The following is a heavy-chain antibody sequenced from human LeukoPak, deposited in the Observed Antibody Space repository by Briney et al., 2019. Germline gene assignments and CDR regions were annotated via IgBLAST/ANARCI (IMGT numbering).Heavy chain of an antibody. CDR3: ARRWYTGTYYYFDL. CDR2: INGDGTTT. Sequence: GGSLRLSCAASGLTLSTHWMHWVRQAPGKGLVWVSRINGDGTTTSYADSVKGRFTISRVNAKSTLYLEMDRLRAEDTAIYYCARRWYTGTYYYFDLWGQGTLVTVSS. CDR1: GLTLSTHW. J-gene: IGHJ4*02. D-gene: IGHD1-26*01. V-gene: IGHV3-74*01.